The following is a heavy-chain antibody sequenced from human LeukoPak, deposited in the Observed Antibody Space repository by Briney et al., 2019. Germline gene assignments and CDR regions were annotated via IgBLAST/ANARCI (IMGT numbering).Heavy chain of an antibody. CDR2: IYYSGST. CDR1: GGSTSSYY. CDR3: ARAYYYDSSGYYWVGFDP. J-gene: IGHJ5*02. V-gene: IGHV4-59*01. Sequence: PSETLSLTCTVSGGSTSSYYWSWIRQPPGKGLEWIGYIYYSGSTNYNPSLKSRVTISVDASKNQFSLKLSSVTAADTAVYYCARAYYYDSSGYYWVGFDPWGQGTLVTVSS. D-gene: IGHD3-22*01.